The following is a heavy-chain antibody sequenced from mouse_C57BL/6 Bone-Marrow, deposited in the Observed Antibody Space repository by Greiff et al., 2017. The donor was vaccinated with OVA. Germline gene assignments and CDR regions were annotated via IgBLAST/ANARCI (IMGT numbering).Heavy chain of an antibody. V-gene: IGHV1-82*01. CDR3: ARPSSPWYFDV. J-gene: IGHJ1*03. Sequence: QVQLQQSGPELVKPGASVKISCKASGYAFSSSWMNWVKQRPGKGLEWIGRIYPGDGDTNYNGKFKGKATLTADKSSSTAYMQLSSLTSEDSAVYFCARPSSPWYFDVWGTGTTVTVSS. CDR1: GYAFSSSW. CDR2: IYPGDGDT. D-gene: IGHD1-1*01.